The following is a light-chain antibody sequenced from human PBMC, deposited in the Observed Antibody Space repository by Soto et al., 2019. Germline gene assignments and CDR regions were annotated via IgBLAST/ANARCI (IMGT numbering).Light chain of an antibody. CDR1: QDIRNY. V-gene: IGKV1-33*01. CDR2: DAS. Sequence: DIQMTQSPSSLSASVGDRVTITCRASQDIRNYLNWYQLKPGKPPKLLIYDASKLETGVPSRFSGSGSGTEFTFAINSLQPEDIATYFCQQYDNLPRTFGQGTKLDFK. J-gene: IGKJ2*01. CDR3: QQYDNLPRT.